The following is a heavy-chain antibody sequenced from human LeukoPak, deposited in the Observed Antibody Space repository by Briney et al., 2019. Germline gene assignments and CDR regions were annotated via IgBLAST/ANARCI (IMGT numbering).Heavy chain of an antibody. CDR2: MSPNNGNT. CDR3: ARSPPNWGFDH. J-gene: IGHJ4*02. V-gene: IGHV1-8*01. CDR1: GYTFTSYD. D-gene: IGHD7-27*01. Sequence: GASVKVSCKASGYTFTSYDINWVRQATGQDLEWMGWMSPNNGNTGYAQKFQGRVTMTRNTSIRTAYMELSNLRSEDTAVYYCARSPPNWGFDHWGQGTLVTVSS.